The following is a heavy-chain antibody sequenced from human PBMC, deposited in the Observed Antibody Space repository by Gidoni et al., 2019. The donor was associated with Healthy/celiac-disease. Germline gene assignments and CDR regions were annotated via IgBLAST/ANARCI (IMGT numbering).Heavy chain of an antibody. CDR1: GFTFSSYA. Sequence: EVQLLESGGGLVQPGGSLRLSCAASGFTFSSYAMSWVRQAPGKGLEWVSAISGSGGSTYYADSVKGRFTISRDNSKNTLYLQMNSLRAEDTAVYYFAKEGGGGGWHGYYFDYWGQGTLVTVSS. CDR2: ISGSGGST. V-gene: IGHV3-23*01. J-gene: IGHJ4*02. D-gene: IGHD6-19*01. CDR3: AKEGGGGGWHGYYFDY.